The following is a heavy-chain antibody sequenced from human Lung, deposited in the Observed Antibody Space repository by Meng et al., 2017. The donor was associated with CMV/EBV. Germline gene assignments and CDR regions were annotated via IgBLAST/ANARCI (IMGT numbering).Heavy chain of an antibody. CDR2: ITPSSGST. J-gene: IGHJ4*02. CDR1: GYTFTGYY. CDR3: VRANLGSADY. Sequence: QVQLVQSGAEVKKPGASVKVSCKASGYTFTGYYMHWLRQAPGQGLEWVGRITPSSGSTTYAQKFQGRVTMTRDTSISTAYMELSSLRSDDAAIYYCVRANLGSADYWGQGTLVTSSS. D-gene: IGHD7-27*01. V-gene: IGHV1-2*06.